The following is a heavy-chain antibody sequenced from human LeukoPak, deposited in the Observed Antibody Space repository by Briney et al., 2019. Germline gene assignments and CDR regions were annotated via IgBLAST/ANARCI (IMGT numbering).Heavy chain of an antibody. CDR2: ISGSGGST. CDR3: AKDNRRVGYSYGFRY. V-gene: IGHV3-23*01. D-gene: IGHD5-18*01. Sequence: GGSLRLSCAASGFTFSSYAMSWVRQAPGKGLEWVSAISGSGGSTYYADSVKGRFTISRDNSKNTLYLQMNSLRAEDTAVYYCAKDNRRVGYSYGFRYWGQGTLVTVSS. J-gene: IGHJ4*02. CDR1: GFTFSSYA.